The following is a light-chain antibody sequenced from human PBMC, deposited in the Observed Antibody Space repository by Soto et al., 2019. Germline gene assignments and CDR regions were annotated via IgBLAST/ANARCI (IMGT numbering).Light chain of an antibody. CDR3: HQYDNWPRT. Sequence: EIVMTQSPVTLSVSPGERATLSCRASQSVSSKLAWYQQKPGQAPRPLIYGASTRAIGIPDRFSGSGSGTGFTLTISSLQSEDFAVYYCHQYDNWPRTFGQGTKVDIK. CDR2: GAS. CDR1: QSVSSK. V-gene: IGKV3-15*01. J-gene: IGKJ1*01.